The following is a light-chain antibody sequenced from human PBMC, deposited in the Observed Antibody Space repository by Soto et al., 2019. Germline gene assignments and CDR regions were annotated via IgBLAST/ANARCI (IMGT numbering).Light chain of an antibody. CDR2: GAS. CDR3: QQYGSSGT. J-gene: IGKJ1*01. Sequence: EIVLTQSPGTLSLSPGERATLSCRASQSVSSYLAWYQQNPGQAPRLLIYGASSRATGIPDRFSGSGSGTDFTLTISRLEPEDFAVYYCQQYGSSGTFGQGTKVDIK. V-gene: IGKV3-20*01. CDR1: QSVSSY.